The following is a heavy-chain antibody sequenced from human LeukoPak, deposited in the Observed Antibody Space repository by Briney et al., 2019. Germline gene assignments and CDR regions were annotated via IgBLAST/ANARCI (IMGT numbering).Heavy chain of an antibody. J-gene: IGHJ3*02. V-gene: IGHV4-38-2*02. Sequence: PSETLSLTCTVSGYFISSGYYWGWIRQPPGKGLEWIGSIYFDGSTYYNPSLKSRVTISLHTSNNQFSLKLRSVTTADTAVYYCAREDSGNSDDSLDIWGQGTMVTVSS. CDR3: AREDSGNSDDSLDI. D-gene: IGHD4-23*01. CDR2: IYFDGST. CDR1: GYFISSGYY.